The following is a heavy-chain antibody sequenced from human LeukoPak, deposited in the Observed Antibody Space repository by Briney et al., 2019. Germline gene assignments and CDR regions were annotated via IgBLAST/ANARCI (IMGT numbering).Heavy chain of an antibody. J-gene: IGHJ4*02. V-gene: IGHV1-2*02. CDR3: ARVLVPAGGGVVDY. D-gene: IGHD3-16*01. Sequence: ASVKVSCKASGYTFNNYYMHWVRQAPGQGLEWMGWINSNSGGTNYALKFQGRVTMTRDTSISTAYMDLSSLRSDDTAVYYCARVLVPAGGGVVDYWGQGTLVTVSS. CDR2: INSNSGGT. CDR1: GYTFNNYY.